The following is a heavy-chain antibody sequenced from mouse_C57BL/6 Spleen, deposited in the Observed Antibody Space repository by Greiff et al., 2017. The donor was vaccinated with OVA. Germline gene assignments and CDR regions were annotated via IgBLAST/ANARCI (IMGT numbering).Heavy chain of an antibody. Sequence: VQLQQSGAELVKPGASVKMSCKASGYTFTSYWITWVKQRPGQGLEWIGDIYPGSGSTNYNEKFKSKATLTVDTSSSTAYMQLSSLTSEDSAVYYCARGDYRDWYFDVWGTGTTVTVSS. V-gene: IGHV1-55*01. CDR1: GYTFTSYW. CDR3: ARGDYRDWYFDV. J-gene: IGHJ1*03. D-gene: IGHD2-14*01. CDR2: IYPGSGST.